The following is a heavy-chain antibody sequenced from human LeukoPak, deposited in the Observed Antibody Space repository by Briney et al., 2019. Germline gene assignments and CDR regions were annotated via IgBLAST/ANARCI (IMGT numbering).Heavy chain of an antibody. J-gene: IGHJ6*02. Sequence: SETLSLTCTVSGGSISSYYWSWIRQPPGKGLEWIGYIYYSGSTNYNPYLKSRVTISVDTSKNQFSLKLSSVTAADTAVYYCARHVKGVQLWIGYYYGMDVWGQGTTVTVSS. CDR3: ARHVKGVQLWIGYYYGMDV. V-gene: IGHV4-59*08. CDR1: GGSISSYY. D-gene: IGHD5-18*01. CDR2: IYYSGST.